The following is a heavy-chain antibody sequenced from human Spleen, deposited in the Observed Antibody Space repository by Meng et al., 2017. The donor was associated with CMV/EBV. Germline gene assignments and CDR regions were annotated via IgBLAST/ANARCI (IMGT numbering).Heavy chain of an antibody. CDR2: IYYSGST. J-gene: IGHJ4*02. Sequence: SETLSLTCTVSSGSIRSYYWSWIRQPPGKGLQWIGYIYYSGSTNYNPSLKSRVTISVDTSKNQFSLKLSSVTAADTAVYYCARAPGYYFDYWGQGTLVTVSS. CDR1: SGSIRSYY. CDR3: ARAPGYYFDY. V-gene: IGHV4-59*01.